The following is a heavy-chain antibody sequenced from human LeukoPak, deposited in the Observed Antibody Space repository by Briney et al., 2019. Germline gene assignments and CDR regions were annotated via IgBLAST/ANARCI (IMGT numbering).Heavy chain of an antibody. CDR2: ISSNGGST. V-gene: IGHV3-64*01. J-gene: IGHJ6*02. D-gene: IGHD3-10*01. CDR1: GFTFSSYG. CDR3: ARGGFGRSGSSTLIFDYFYGMDV. Sequence: PGRSLRLSCAASGFTFSSYGMHWVRQAPGKGLEYVSAISSNGGSTYYANSVKGRFTISRDNSKNTLYLQMGSLRAEDTAVYYCARGGFGRSGSSTLIFDYFYGMDVWGQGTTVTVSS.